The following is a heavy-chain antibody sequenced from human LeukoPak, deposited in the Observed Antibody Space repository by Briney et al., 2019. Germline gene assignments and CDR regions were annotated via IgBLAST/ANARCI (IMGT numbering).Heavy chain of an antibody. Sequence: GASLRLSCAASGFIFRHYAMRWVRQAPGKGLEWVSAITGSGDTTYYADSVKGRFTVSRDNSKNTLYVKMNTLRAEDTAVYYCAKWGDYDILTGYYVSDFWGQGTLATVP. CDR2: ITGSGDTT. CDR1: GFIFRHYA. CDR3: AKWGDYDILTGYYVSDF. V-gene: IGHV3-23*01. D-gene: IGHD3-9*01. J-gene: IGHJ4*02.